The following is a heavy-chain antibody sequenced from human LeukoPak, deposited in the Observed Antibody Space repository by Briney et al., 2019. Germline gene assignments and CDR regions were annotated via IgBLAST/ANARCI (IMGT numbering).Heavy chain of an antibody. Sequence: ASVKVSCKASGGTFSSYAISWVRQAPGQGLEWMGGIIPIFGTANYAQKFQGKVTITADESTSTAYMELSSLRSEDTAVYYFARTWXGXLLXXXXFXXWG. J-gene: IGHJ5*01. CDR2: IIPIFGTA. CDR3: ARTWXGXLLXXXXFXX. CDR1: GGTFSSYA. D-gene: IGHD3-10*01. V-gene: IGHV1-69*01.